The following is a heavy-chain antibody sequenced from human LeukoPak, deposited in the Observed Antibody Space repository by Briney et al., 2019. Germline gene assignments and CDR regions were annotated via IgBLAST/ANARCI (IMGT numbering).Heavy chain of an antibody. CDR3: ARLGLGSGSSCDY. CDR1: GANFASYR. D-gene: IGHD3-10*01. J-gene: IGHJ4*02. V-gene: IGHV5-51*01. Sequence: GASLKISCKVSGANFASYRIGWVRQLPGKGLEWMGFIYPGDSETKNSPSFQGQVTMSADKSISTAYLQWSSLKASDTAIYYCARLGLGSGSSCDYWGQGTLVIVSS. CDR2: IYPGDSET.